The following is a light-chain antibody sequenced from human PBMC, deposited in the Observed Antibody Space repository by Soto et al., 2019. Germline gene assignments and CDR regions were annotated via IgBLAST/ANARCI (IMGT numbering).Light chain of an antibody. J-gene: IGLJ1*01. CDR1: SSDVGAYDY. CDR2: EIN. CDR3: SSFAGSNNFPYV. Sequence: SVLTQPPSASGSPGQSVTISCTGTSSDVGAYDYVSWYQQHPGKAPKLMIYEINKRPSGVPDRFSGSKSGNTASLTVSGLQAGDEADYYCSSFAGSNNFPYVFGTGTKVTVL. V-gene: IGLV2-8*01.